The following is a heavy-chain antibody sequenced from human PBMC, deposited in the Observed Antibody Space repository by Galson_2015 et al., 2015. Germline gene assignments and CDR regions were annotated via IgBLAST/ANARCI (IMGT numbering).Heavy chain of an antibody. D-gene: IGHD2-15*01. Sequence: SLRLSCAASGFTFSSYRMNWVRQAPGKGLEWVSYISSSSSTIYYADSVKGRFTISRDNAKNSLYLQMNSLRVEDTAVYYCGRVGAGGGVDWYFDLWGRGTLVTVPS. CDR1: GFTFSSYR. CDR2: ISSSSSTI. V-gene: IGHV3-48*04. J-gene: IGHJ2*01. CDR3: GRVGAGGGVDWYFDL.